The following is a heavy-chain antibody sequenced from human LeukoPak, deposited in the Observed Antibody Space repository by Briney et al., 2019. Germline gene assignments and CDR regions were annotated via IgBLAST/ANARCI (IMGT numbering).Heavy chain of an antibody. J-gene: IGHJ4*02. V-gene: IGHV4-38-2*02. CDR2: IYHSGST. CDR1: GYSISSGYY. D-gene: IGHD6-19*01. CDR3: ARDLAAADY. Sequence: SETLSLTCTVSGYSISSGYYWGWIRQPPGKGLEYIGSIYHSGSTYYNPSLKSRVTISVDTSKNQFSLRLSSVTAADTAMYYCARDLAAADYWGQGTLATVSS.